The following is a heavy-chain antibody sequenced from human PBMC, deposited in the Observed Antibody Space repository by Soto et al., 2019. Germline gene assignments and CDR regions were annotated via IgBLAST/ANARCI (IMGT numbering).Heavy chain of an antibody. D-gene: IGHD3-3*01. Sequence: EVELVESGGGLVKPGESLRLSCAASGFNFSDDILTWVRQAPGMGLEWVSSITGNNYTYYADSLRGRFTISVDNAKNTLFLLMTSLKADDTAVYYCARLFCRHKTCQRYHTRGGWFAPWGQGTPVTVSS. CDR2: ITGNNYT. V-gene: IGHV3-21*01. J-gene: IGHJ5*02. CDR1: GFNFSDDI. CDR3: ARLFCRHKTCQRYHTRGGWFAP.